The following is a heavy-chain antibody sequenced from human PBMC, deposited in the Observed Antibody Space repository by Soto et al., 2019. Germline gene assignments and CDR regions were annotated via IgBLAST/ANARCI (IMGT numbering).Heavy chain of an antibody. Sequence: EVQLVESGGDLVQPGGSLRLSCAASGFTFSSYWMTWVRQAPGRGLEWVANIKQDGSQQYYMESVKGRFSISRDNANKSLYLQMHYLRDDDTAVYYCARDVSGGQGALGYWGQGTLVTVSS. CDR3: ARDVSGGQGALGY. D-gene: IGHD7-27*01. J-gene: IGHJ4*02. CDR2: IKQDGSQQ. CDR1: GFTFSSYW. V-gene: IGHV3-7*04.